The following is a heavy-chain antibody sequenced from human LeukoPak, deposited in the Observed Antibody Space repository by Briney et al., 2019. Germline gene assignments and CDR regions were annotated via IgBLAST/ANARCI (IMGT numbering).Heavy chain of an antibody. CDR2: IYYSGST. D-gene: IGHD6-13*01. J-gene: IGHJ4*02. Sequence: PSETLSLTCTVSGGSISSSSYYWGWIRQPPGKGLEWIGSIYYSGSTYYIPSLKSRVTISVDTSKNQFSLKLSSVTAADTAVYYCASYSSSCFDYWGQGTLVTVSS. CDR3: ASYSSSCFDY. CDR1: GGSISSSSYY. V-gene: IGHV4-39*07.